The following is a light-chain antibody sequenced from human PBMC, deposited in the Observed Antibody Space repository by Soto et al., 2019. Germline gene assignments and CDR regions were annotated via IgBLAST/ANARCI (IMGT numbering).Light chain of an antibody. Sequence: DIQMTQSPSTLSASVGDRVTITCRASQSISYWLAWYQQKPGKAPKLLIYDASGLEGGVPSRFRGSGSGTEFTLTIRSLQPDECAASYCHYYYKSWTFDPGTKVEMK. J-gene: IGKJ1*01. V-gene: IGKV1-5*01. CDR3: HYYYKSWT. CDR1: QSISYW. CDR2: DAS.